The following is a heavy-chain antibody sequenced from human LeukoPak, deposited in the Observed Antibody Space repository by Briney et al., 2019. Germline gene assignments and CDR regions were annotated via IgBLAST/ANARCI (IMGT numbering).Heavy chain of an antibody. V-gene: IGHV3-21*01. J-gene: IGHJ3*02. D-gene: IGHD3-9*01. CDR3: ARVGKYYDILTGPRDAFDI. CDR1: GFTFSSYS. Sequence: GGSLRLSCAASGFTFSSYSMNWVRQAPGKGLEWVSSISSSSSYIYYADSVKGRFTISRDNAKNSLYLQMNSLRAEDTSVYYCARVGKYYDILTGPRDAFDIWGQGTMVTVSS. CDR2: ISSSSSYI.